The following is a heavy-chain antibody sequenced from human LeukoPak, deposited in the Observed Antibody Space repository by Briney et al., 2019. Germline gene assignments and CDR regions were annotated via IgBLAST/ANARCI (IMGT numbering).Heavy chain of an antibody. Sequence: GRSLRLSCAASGFTFSSYGMHWVRQAPGKGLEWVAVIWYDGSNKYYADSVKGRFTISRDNSKNTLYLQMNSLRAEDTAVYYCARGPPGLTTVTTSAFDIWGQGTMVTVSS. V-gene: IGHV3-33*01. D-gene: IGHD4-17*01. CDR1: GFTFSSYG. CDR3: ARGPPGLTTVTTSAFDI. J-gene: IGHJ3*02. CDR2: IWYDGSNK.